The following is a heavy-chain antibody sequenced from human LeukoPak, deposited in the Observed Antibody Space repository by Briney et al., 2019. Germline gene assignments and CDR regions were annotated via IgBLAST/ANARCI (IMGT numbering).Heavy chain of an antibody. V-gene: IGHV3-7*01. CDR2: IKEDGSEK. CDR1: GLTFSSSW. Sequence: GGSVGRSCAASGLTFSSSWMTWVRQTPGKGLEWVANIKEDGSEKYYVDPVKGRFTISRDNAKNSLYLQMNSLRAEDTALYYCATDVGADWGQGTLVTVSS. J-gene: IGHJ4*02. CDR3: ATDVGAD.